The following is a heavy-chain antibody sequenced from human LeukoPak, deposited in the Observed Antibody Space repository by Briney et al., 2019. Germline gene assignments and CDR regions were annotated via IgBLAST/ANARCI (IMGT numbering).Heavy chain of an antibody. Sequence: PGGSLRLSCAASGFTFTTYGMHWVRQAPGKGLEWVAFLRNDGTYKYYADSVKGRFTISRDNSKNTLYLQMSSLRAEDTAVYYCAKDFEYSSSSPDYWGQGTLVTVSS. J-gene: IGHJ4*02. CDR3: AKDFEYSSSSPDY. V-gene: IGHV3-30*02. D-gene: IGHD6-6*01. CDR2: LRNDGTYK. CDR1: GFTFTTYG.